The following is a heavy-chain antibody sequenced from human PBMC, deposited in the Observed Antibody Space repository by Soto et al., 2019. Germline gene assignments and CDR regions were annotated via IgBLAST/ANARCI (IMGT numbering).Heavy chain of an antibody. Sequence: SETLSLTCAVYGGSFSGYYWTWIRQPPGTGLEWIGEINHSGSTNYNPSLKSRVTISVDTSKKQFSLKLTSVTAADTAVYYCARDKITGLFDYWGQGTLVTVLL. CDR1: GGSFSGYY. CDR3: ARDKITGLFDY. D-gene: IGHD2-8*02. V-gene: IGHV4-34*01. J-gene: IGHJ4*02. CDR2: INHSGST.